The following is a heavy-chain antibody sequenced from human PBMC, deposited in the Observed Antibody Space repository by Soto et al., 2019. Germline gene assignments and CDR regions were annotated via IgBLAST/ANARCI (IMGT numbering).Heavy chain of an antibody. J-gene: IGHJ4*02. CDR3: ARERGGEDIVVVVAPNDY. CDR2: ISYDGSNK. CDR1: GFTFSSYA. V-gene: IGHV3-30-3*01. Sequence: VQLVESGGGVVQPGRSLRLSCAASGFTFSSYAMHWVRQAPGKGLEWVAVISYDGSNKYYADSVKGRFTISRDNSKNTLYLQMNSLRAEDTAVYYCARERGGEDIVVVVAPNDYWGQGTLVTVSS. D-gene: IGHD2-15*01.